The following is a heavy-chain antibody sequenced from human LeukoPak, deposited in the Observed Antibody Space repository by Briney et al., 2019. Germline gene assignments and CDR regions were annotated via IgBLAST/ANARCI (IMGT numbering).Heavy chain of an antibody. V-gene: IGHV3-23*01. Sequence: GGSLRLSCAASGFTFSSYGMSWVRQAPGKGLEWVSAISGSGGSTYYADSVKGRFTISRDNSKNTLYLQMNSLRAEDTAVYYCASGHYYDSSGYYGRTRFDYWGQGTLVTVSS. CDR3: ASGHYYDSSGYYGRTRFDY. CDR2: ISGSGGST. D-gene: IGHD3-22*01. J-gene: IGHJ4*02. CDR1: GFTFSSYG.